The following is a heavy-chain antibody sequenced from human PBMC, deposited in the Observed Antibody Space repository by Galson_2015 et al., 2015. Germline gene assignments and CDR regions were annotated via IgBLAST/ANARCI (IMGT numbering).Heavy chain of an antibody. J-gene: IGHJ4*02. D-gene: IGHD3-22*01. CDR1: GFSLSPSGVG. V-gene: IGHV2-5*02. CDR3: AHQIRSSVRTASGF. CDR2: IYSDGDE. Sequence: PALVKPTQTLTLTCTFSGFSLSPSGVGVGWIRQPPGKALEWLALIYSDGDERYSPSLESRLTITKDTSKNQVVLTIANMDPVDTATYYCAHQIRSSVRTASGFGGQGILVTVAS.